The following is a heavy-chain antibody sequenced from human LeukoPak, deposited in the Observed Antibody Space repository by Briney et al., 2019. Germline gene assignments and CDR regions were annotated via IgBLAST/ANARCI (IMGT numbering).Heavy chain of an antibody. V-gene: IGHV1-8*03. Sequence: ASVKVSCKASGYTFTSYDINWVRQATGQGLEWMGWMNPNSGNTGYAQKFQGRVTITRNTSISTAYMELSSLRSEDTAVYYCARIGYDSSGYDGYVDYWGQGTLVTVSS. D-gene: IGHD3-22*01. CDR1: GYTFTSYD. CDR2: MNPNSGNT. J-gene: IGHJ4*02. CDR3: ARIGYDSSGYDGYVDY.